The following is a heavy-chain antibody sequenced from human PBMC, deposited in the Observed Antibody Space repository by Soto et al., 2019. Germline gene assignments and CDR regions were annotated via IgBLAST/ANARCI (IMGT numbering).Heavy chain of an antibody. CDR3: AREENCRGGTCYSEYFHH. Sequence: AAVKVSCKTSGYIFTAYSMHWVRQAPGQGLEWMGVVNPSGGSAHYAQSFEGRVTLTRDTSTSTFYMELSSLRSEDTAVYYCAREENCRGGTCYSEYFHHWGQGTLVTVSS. V-gene: IGHV1-46*01. D-gene: IGHD2-15*01. CDR1: GYIFTAYS. CDR2: VNPSGGSA. J-gene: IGHJ1*01.